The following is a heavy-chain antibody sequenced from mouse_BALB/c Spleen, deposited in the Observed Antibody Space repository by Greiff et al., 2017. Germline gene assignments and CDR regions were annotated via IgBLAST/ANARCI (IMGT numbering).Heavy chain of an antibody. CDR2: ISYDGSN. CDR1: GYSITSGYY. Sequence: EVKLEESGPGLVKPSQSLSLTCSVTGYSITSGYYWNWIRQFPGNKLEWMGYISYDGSNNYNPSLKNRISITRDTSKNQFFLKLNSVTTEDTATYYCARDRDYYGYEGYFDDWGQGTTLTVSS. V-gene: IGHV3-6*02. CDR3: ARDRDYYGYEGYFDD. J-gene: IGHJ2*01. D-gene: IGHD1-2*01.